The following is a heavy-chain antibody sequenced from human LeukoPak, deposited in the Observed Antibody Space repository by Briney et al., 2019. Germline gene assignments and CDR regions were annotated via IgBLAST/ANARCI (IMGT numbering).Heavy chain of an antibody. CDR3: ARDKAVAGIKQSHYIRYYYYGMDV. J-gene: IGHJ6*04. CDR1: GHTFTGYY. Sequence: ALVKLSCNASGHTFTGYYMLWVRQSARLGLEWWRWFNPKSAGPIYAQKFQCRVTMTRDTSISTAYMELSRLRSDDTAVYYCARDKAVAGIKQSHYIRYYYYGMDVWGKGTTVTVSS. D-gene: IGHD6-19*01. CDR2: FNPKSAGP. V-gene: IGHV1-2*02.